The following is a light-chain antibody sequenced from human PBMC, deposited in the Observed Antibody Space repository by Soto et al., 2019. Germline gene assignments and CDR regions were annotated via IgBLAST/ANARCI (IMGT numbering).Light chain of an antibody. CDR3: CSYVGRNTYV. CDR1: SSDVGAYNF. V-gene: IGLV2-11*01. CDR2: DVS. J-gene: IGLJ1*01. Sequence: QSVLTQPRSVSGSPGQSVSISCTGTSSDVGAYNFVSWYQQHPGKAPRLIIFDVSKRPSGVPNRFSGSKSGNTASLTISGLRAEDEADYYCCSYVGRNTYVFGTGTKV.